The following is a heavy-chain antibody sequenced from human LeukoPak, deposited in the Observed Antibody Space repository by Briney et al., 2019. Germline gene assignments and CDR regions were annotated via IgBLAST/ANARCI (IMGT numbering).Heavy chain of an antibody. D-gene: IGHD2-2*01. CDR3: ARLDVVVPAVDH. Sequence: ASVKVSCKASGYTFTNYGFSWVRQAPGQGLEWMGWINVHNGNTNYAQKLQGRVTMTTDTSTSTAYMELRSLRSDDTAVYYCARLDVVVPAVDHWGQGTLVTVSS. J-gene: IGHJ4*02. V-gene: IGHV1-18*01. CDR2: INVHNGNT. CDR1: GYTFTNYG.